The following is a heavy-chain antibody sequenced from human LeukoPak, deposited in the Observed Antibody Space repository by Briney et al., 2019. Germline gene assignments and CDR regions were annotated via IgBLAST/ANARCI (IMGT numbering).Heavy chain of an antibody. V-gene: IGHV4-61*02. J-gene: IGHJ4*02. D-gene: IGHD6-6*01. Sequence: SETLSLTCTVSGGSISSGSYYWSWIRQPAGKGLEWIGRIYTSGSTNYNPSLKSRVTISVDTSKNQFSLKLSSVTAADTAVYYCARDLVRSSSIWGQGTLDTVSS. CDR1: GGSISSGSYY. CDR3: ARDLVRSSSI. CDR2: IYTSGST.